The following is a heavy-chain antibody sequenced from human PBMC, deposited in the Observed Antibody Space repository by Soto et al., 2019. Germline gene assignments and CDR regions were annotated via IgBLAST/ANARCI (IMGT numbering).Heavy chain of an antibody. CDR1: GYTLTELS. Sequence: ASVKVSCKVSGYTLTELSMHWVRQAPGKGLGWMGGFDPEDGETIYAQKFQGRVTMTEDTSTDTAYMELSSLRSEDTAVYYCAAGIAAAGPFDYWGQGTLVTVSS. CDR3: AAGIAAAGPFDY. J-gene: IGHJ4*02. D-gene: IGHD6-13*01. CDR2: FDPEDGET. V-gene: IGHV1-24*01.